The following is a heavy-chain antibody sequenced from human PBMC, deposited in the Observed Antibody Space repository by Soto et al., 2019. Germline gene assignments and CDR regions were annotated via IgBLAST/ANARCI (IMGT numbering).Heavy chain of an antibody. D-gene: IGHD4-17*01. CDR1: GYTFTSYY. CDR2: IIPILGIA. J-gene: IGHJ4*02. Sequence: SVKVSCKASGYTFTSYYMHWVRQAPGQGLEWMGRIIPILGIANYAQKFQGRVTITADKSTSTAYMELSSLRSEDTAVYYCASNYGGHPDWGQGTLVTVSS. CDR3: ASNYGGHPD. V-gene: IGHV1-69*02.